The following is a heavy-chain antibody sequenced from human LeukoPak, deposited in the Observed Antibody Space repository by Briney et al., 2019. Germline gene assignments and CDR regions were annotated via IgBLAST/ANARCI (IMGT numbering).Heavy chain of an antibody. Sequence: SETLSLTCDVSGFSISLGYYWGWIRQPAGRGLEWIGSIHPSGTTFYTSSLDSRITMTIDAPKNQFSLRLSLVTAVDTAVYFCATERELRITDWGQGTLVTVSS. V-gene: IGHV4-38-2*02. CDR3: ATERELRITD. J-gene: IGHJ4*02. CDR1: GFSISLGYY. D-gene: IGHD1-7*01. CDR2: IHPSGTT.